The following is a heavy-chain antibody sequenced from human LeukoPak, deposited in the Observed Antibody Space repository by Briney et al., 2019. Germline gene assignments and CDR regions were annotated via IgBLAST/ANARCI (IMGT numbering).Heavy chain of an antibody. CDR3: ARDSTHYYDSSGYRYFDL. CDR2: ISSSSDYK. D-gene: IGHD3-22*01. J-gene: IGHJ2*01. V-gene: IGHV3-21*01. Sequence: PGGSLRLSCAASGFTFSSYGMHWVRQAPGKGLEWVSSISSSSDYKYYADSVKGRFTISRDNAKNSLYLQMNSLRAEDTAVYYCARDSTHYYDSSGYRYFDLWGRGTLVTVSS. CDR1: GFTFSSYG.